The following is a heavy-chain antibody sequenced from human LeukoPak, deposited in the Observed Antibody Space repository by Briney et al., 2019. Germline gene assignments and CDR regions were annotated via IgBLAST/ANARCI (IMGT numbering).Heavy chain of an antibody. CDR3: ARVGGSYEYFDY. V-gene: IGHV1-2*02. CDR2: INPNSGGT. D-gene: IGHD1-26*01. CDR1: GYTFTGYY. Sequence: ASVKVSCKASGYTFTGYYMHWVRQAPGQGLEWMGWINPNSGGTNYAQKFQGRVTMTRDTSTSTVYMELSSLRSEDTAVYYCARVGGSYEYFDYWGQGTLVTVSS. J-gene: IGHJ4*02.